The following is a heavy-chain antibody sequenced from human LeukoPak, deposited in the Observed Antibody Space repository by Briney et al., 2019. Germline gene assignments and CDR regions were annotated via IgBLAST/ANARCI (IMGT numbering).Heavy chain of an antibody. V-gene: IGHV3-23*01. CDR3: ARDSAATFGELSPSLPTNYFDY. CDR2: ISGSGGST. J-gene: IGHJ4*02. CDR1: GFTFSSYA. D-gene: IGHD3-10*01. Sequence: GGSLRLSCAASGFTFSSYAMSWVRQAPGKGLEWVSAISGSGGSTYYADSVKGRFTISRDNSKNTLYLQMNSLRAEDTAVYYCARDSAATFGELSPSLPTNYFDYWGQGTLVTVSS.